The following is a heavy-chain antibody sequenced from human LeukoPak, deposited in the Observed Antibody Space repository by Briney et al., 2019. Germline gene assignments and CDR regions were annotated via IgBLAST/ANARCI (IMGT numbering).Heavy chain of an antibody. CDR1: GFTFSSYA. D-gene: IGHD2-21*01. J-gene: IGHJ4*02. V-gene: IGHV3-23*01. CDR3: AKFLPTHIVVANYYFDH. Sequence: GGSLRLSCAASGFTFSSYAMSWVRQAPGKGLEWVSAISGSGGSTYYADSVKGRFTISRDNSKNTLYLQMNNLRAEDTAVYYCAKFLPTHIVVANYYFDHWGQGTLVTVSP. CDR2: ISGSGGST.